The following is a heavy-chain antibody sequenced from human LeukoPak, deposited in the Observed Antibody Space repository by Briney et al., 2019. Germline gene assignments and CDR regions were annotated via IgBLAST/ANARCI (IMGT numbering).Heavy chain of an antibody. CDR2: MNTSVGST. D-gene: IGHD2-15*01. V-gene: IGHV1-46*01. CDR3: PREEGYCSGGSCYFRY. J-gene: IGHJ4*02. CDR1: VYTFTSYY. Sequence: ASVKLSCKASVYTFTSYYIHWVRRSPRQGLGWMGIMNTSVGSTSSAQTSQGRVTMTREPPTSTVYIELSSLRSEAPPVYYCPREEGYCSGGSCYFRYSGQGTLVTASS.